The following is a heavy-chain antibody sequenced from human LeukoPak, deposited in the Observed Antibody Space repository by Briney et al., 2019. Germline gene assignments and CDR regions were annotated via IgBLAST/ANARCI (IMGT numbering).Heavy chain of an antibody. CDR1: GFTFSSYA. CDR2: ISGSGDST. V-gene: IGHV3-23*01. Sequence: GGSLRLSCAASGFTFSSYAMSWVRQAPGKGLEWVSAISGSGDSTFYADSVKGRFTISRDNSKNTLYPQMNSLRAEDTAIYYCARSGAVSTGLAVAWGQGTLVTVSS. D-gene: IGHD6-19*01. J-gene: IGHJ4*02. CDR3: ARSGAVSTGLAVA.